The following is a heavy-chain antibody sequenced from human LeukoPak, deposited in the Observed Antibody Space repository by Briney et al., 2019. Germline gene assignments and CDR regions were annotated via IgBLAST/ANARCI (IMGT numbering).Heavy chain of an antibody. CDR3: ARDYSGEWEQLTGWWFDP. D-gene: IGHD1-26*01. CDR1: GYTFGTHW. Sequence: GSVKVSCKASGYTFGTHWMHWVRQAPGQGLEWMAIINPSGDVRSYAQKFQGRVTVTRDMSTRTVYMELSDLRPEDTAVYYCARDYSGEWEQLTGWWFDPWGQGTLVIVSS. J-gene: IGHJ5*02. CDR2: INPSGDVR. V-gene: IGHV1-46*01.